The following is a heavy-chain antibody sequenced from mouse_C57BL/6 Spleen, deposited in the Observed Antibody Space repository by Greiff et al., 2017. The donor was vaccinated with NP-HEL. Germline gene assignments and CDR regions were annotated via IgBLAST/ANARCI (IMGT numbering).Heavy chain of an antibody. D-gene: IGHD2-4*01. CDR1: GYTFTSYT. V-gene: IGHV1-4*01. CDR3: ARSVGLRREGYYAMDY. CDR2: INPSSGYT. J-gene: IGHJ4*01. Sequence: VQLQQSGAELARPGASVKMSCKASGYTFTSYTMHWVKQRPGQGLEWIGYINPSSGYTKYNQKFKDKATLTADKSSSTAYMQLRSRTSEDSAVYYWARSVGLRREGYYAMDYWGQGTSVTVSS.